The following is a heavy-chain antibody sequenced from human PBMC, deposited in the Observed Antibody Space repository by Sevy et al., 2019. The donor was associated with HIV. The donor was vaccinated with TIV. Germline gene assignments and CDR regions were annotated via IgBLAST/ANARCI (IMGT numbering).Heavy chain of an antibody. CDR3: TRNGGDFDNEFDP. Sequence: GGSLRLSCTASGFTFSSYDMNWVRQAPGKGLEWVSKISSSGSSIYYADSVKGRFTISRDNAKNSLNLQMNSLRAEDTAFYYCTRNGGDFDNEFDPWGQGTLVTVSS. CDR1: GFTFSSYD. V-gene: IGHV3-48*03. D-gene: IGHD3-22*01. J-gene: IGHJ5*02. CDR2: ISSSGSSI.